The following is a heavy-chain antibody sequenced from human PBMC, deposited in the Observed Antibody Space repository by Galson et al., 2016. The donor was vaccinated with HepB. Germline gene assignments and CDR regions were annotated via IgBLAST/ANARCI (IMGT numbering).Heavy chain of an antibody. CDR3: ARDWGQDQPIDY. Sequence: SLRLSCAASGFKFNNYGMHWVRQAPGKGLEWVAVVWHDGTQKDHAESVKGRFTISRDNSKNTLYLQMDSLRVEDTALYYCARDWGQDQPIDYWGQGTLVTVSS. CDR2: VWHDGTQK. CDR1: GFKFNNYG. V-gene: IGHV3-33*01. D-gene: IGHD2-2*01. J-gene: IGHJ4*02.